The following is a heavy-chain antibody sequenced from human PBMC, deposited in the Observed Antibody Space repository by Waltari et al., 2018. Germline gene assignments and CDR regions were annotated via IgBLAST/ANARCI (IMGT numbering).Heavy chain of an antibody. CDR3: ARQRGRYYYYYMDV. Sequence: QVQLQQWGAGLLKPSETLSLTCAVYGGSFSGYYWSWIRQPPGKGLEWIGETNHSGSTNYNPSLKSRVTISVDTSKNQFSLKLSSVTAADTAVYYCARQRGRYYYYYMDVWGKGTTVTVSS. J-gene: IGHJ6*03. V-gene: IGHV4-34*01. CDR1: GGSFSGYY. CDR2: TNHSGST. D-gene: IGHD3-10*01.